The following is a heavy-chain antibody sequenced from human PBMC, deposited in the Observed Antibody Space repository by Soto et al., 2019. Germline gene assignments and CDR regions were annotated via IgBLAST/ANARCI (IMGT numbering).Heavy chain of an antibody. D-gene: IGHD3-10*01. V-gene: IGHV1-18*01. CDR2: ISVYNGNI. CDR1: GYMFKTYG. J-gene: IGHJ4*02. Sequence: QVQLLQSGAEVKKPGASVKVSCKASGYMFKTYGITWVRQAPGQGLEWMGWISVYNGNIDYAQKFEGRVTMTTDTSTSTAYMELKSLTSDDTAVYYCARTYGSGDYFLPFEYWGQGTPVSVSS. CDR3: ARTYGSGDYFLPFEY.